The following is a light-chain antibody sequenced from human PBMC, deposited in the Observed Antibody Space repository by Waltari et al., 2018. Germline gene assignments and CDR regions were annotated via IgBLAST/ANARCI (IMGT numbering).Light chain of an antibody. CDR3: QQYYSLPWT. V-gene: IGKV3-20*01. Sequence: VLTQSPGTLSLSPGERATLSCRASEHIGNDYLAWYQQRPGQAPRLLMYGASGRASGISDKFSGSGSGTDFTLTIDRLDPEDFALYYCQQYYSLPWTFGQGTRVDIK. CDR2: GAS. CDR1: EHIGNDY. J-gene: IGKJ1*01.